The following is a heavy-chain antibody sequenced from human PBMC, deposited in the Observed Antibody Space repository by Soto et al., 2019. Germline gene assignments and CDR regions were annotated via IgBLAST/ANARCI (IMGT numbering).Heavy chain of an antibody. CDR1: EFTFSSHL. CDR2: ISNDGDYK. CDR3: ARDEAFSAPYYLDY. Sequence: VQLVESGGGVVQPGRSLRLSCVASEFTFSSHLMHWVRQAPGKGLEWVAFISNDGDYKNYADSVKGRFTISRDNSKDTVYLEIHSLRPEDTALYHCARDEAFSAPYYLDYWGQGTLVIVSS. D-gene: IGHD1-26*01. J-gene: IGHJ4*02. V-gene: IGHV3-30*03.